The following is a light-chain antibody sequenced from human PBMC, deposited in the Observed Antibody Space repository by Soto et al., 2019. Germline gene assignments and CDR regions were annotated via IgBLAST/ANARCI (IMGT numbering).Light chain of an antibody. J-gene: IGKJ1*01. V-gene: IGKV3-15*01. Sequence: ERVMTQSPATLSVSPGERAILSCRAGRGVDNNLAWYQQKPGQAPRLLISAASTRATGIPARFSGTGSGTEFTLTIRSMPSEDIAIYYCQQYNNWPWAFGQGTKVDIK. CDR1: RGVDNN. CDR3: QQYNNWPWA. CDR2: AAS.